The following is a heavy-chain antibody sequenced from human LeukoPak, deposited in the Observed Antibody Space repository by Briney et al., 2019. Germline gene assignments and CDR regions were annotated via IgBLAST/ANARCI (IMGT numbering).Heavy chain of an antibody. CDR1: GGTFRSYA. V-gene: IGHV1-69*05. CDR2: IIPIFGTA. Sequence: SVKVSCKASGGTFRSYAISWVRQAPGQGLEWMGGIIPIFGTANYAQKFQGRVTITTDESTSTAYMELSSLRSEDTAVYYCARGAGAAAGQYYYYYYMDVWGKGTTVTVSS. D-gene: IGHD6-13*01. CDR3: ARGAGAAAGQYYYYYYMDV. J-gene: IGHJ6*03.